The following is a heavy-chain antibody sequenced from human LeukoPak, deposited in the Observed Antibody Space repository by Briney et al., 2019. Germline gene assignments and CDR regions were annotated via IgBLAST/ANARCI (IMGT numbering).Heavy chain of an antibody. CDR1: GYTFTSYG. CDR2: ISAYSGNT. V-gene: IGHV1-18*01. D-gene: IGHD3-3*01. J-gene: IGHJ5*02. Sequence: ASVKVSCKASGYTFTSYGISWVRQAPGQGLEWMGWISAYSGNTNYAQRLQGRVTMTTDTSTSTAYMELRSLRSDDTAVYYCARDDFWSGYYWFDPWGQGTLVTVSS. CDR3: ARDDFWSGYYWFDP.